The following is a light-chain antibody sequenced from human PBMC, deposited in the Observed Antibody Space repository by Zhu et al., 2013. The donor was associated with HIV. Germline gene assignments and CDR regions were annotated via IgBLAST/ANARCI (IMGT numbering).Light chain of an antibody. Sequence: QSVLTQPPSASGTPGQRVTISCSGSNSNIGSDTVNWYQRLPGTAPKLLIYSNNQRPSRVPDRFSGSKSGTSASLAISGLQSEDEADYYCAAWDGSLNVGVFGGGTKLTVL. CDR1: NSNIGSDT. V-gene: IGLV1-44*01. CDR2: SNN. CDR3: AAWDGSLNVGV. J-gene: IGLJ3*02.